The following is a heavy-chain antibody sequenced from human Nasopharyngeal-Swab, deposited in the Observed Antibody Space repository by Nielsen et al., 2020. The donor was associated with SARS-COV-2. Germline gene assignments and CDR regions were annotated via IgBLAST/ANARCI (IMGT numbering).Heavy chain of an antibody. CDR3: AKRGAGTTGDAFDL. CDR1: GYSFTSYD. D-gene: IGHD1-14*01. Sequence: ASVKVSCKASGYSFTSYDINWVRQATGQGLEWMGWMNPNSANTGCAQKFQGRVTMTRNTSISTAYMELSSLRSEDTAVYYCAKRGAGTTGDAFDLWGQGTMVTVSS. CDR2: MNPNSANT. V-gene: IGHV1-8*01. J-gene: IGHJ3*01.